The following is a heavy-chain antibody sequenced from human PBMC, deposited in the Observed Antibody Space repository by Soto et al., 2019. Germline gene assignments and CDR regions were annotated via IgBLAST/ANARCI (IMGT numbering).Heavy chain of an antibody. CDR1: GFTFSSYG. V-gene: IGHV3-30*18. Sequence: GGSLRLSCAASGFTFSSYGMHWVRQAPGKGLEWVAVISYDGSNKYYADSVKGRFTISRDNSKNTLYLQMNSLRAEDTAVYYCAKDPRSYYYDSSGYEPDYWGQGTLVTVSS. CDR3: AKDPRSYYYDSSGYEPDY. J-gene: IGHJ4*02. D-gene: IGHD3-22*01. CDR2: ISYDGSNK.